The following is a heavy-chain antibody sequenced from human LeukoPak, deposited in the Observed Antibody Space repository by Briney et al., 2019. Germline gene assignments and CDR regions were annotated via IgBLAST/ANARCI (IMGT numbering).Heavy chain of an antibody. V-gene: IGHV4-59*01. CDR3: AREKDGSCYDY. Sequence: SETLSLTCTVSGGSISSYYWSWIRQPPGKGLEWIGYIYYSGSTNYNPSLKSRVTISVDTSKNQFSLKLSSVTAADTAVYYCAREKDGSCYDYWGQETLVTVSS. D-gene: IGHD2-15*01. CDR1: GGSISSYY. CDR2: IYYSGST. J-gene: IGHJ4*02.